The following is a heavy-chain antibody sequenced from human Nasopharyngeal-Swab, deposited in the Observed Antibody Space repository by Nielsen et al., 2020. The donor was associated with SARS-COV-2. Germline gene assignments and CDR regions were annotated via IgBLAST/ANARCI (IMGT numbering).Heavy chain of an antibody. D-gene: IGHD3-10*01. CDR2: INHSGST. Sequence: SQTLSLTCAVYGGSFSGYYWSWIRQPPGKGLEWIGEINHSGSTNYNPSLKSRVTISVDTSKNQFSLTLSSVTAADTAVYYYARDQGGNMVRGVIIKPFDYWGQGTLVTVSS. J-gene: IGHJ4*02. CDR1: GGSFSGYY. CDR3: ARDQGGNMVRGVIIKPFDY. V-gene: IGHV4-34*01.